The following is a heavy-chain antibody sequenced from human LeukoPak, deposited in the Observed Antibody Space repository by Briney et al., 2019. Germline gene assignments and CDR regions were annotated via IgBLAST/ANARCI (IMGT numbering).Heavy chain of an antibody. D-gene: IGHD3-10*01. CDR2: IRSKAYSGTT. J-gene: IGHJ4*02. CDR1: GFTFGDYA. Sequence: PGGSLRLACTVSGFTFGDYAMSWVRQAPGKGLEWVGFIRSKAYSGTTEYAASVKGRFTISRDDSKSIAYLQMNSLKTEDTAVYYCTRVGYYYGSGSYYKRYFDYWGQGTLVTVSS. CDR3: TRVGYYYGSGSYYKRYFDY. V-gene: IGHV3-49*04.